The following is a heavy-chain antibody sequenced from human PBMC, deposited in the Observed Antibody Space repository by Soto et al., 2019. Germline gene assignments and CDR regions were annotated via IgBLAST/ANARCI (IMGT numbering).Heavy chain of an antibody. J-gene: IGHJ4*02. Sequence: PSETLSLTFAVYGGSFSGYYWSWIRQPPGKGLEWIGEINHSGSTNYNPSLKSRVTISVDTSKNQFSLKLSSVTAADTAVYYCAREPYDILTGYPRRRRPYYFDYWGQGTLVTVSS. V-gene: IGHV4-34*01. CDR1: GGSFSGYY. CDR2: INHSGST. CDR3: AREPYDILTGYPRRRRPYYFDY. D-gene: IGHD3-9*01.